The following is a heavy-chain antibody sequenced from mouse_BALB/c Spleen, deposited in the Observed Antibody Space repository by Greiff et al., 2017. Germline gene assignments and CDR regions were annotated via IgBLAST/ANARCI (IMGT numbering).Heavy chain of an antibody. V-gene: IGHV1-14*01. CDR3: ARGLLVWSYYFDY. Sequence: EVQLQQSGPELVKPGASVKMSCKASGYTFTSYVMHWVKQKPGQGLEWIGYINPYNDGTKYNEKFKGKATLTSDKSSSTAYMELSSLTSEDSAVYYCARGLLVWSYYFDYWGQGTTLTVSS. CDR1: GYTFTSYV. CDR2: INPYNDGT. J-gene: IGHJ2*01. D-gene: IGHD2-10*02.